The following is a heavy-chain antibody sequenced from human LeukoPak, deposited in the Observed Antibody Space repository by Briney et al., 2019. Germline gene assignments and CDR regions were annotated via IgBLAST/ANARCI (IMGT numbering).Heavy chain of an antibody. CDR3: ARGDHCSSTSCSNWFDP. Sequence: GPPVKVSCKASGYTFTSYDINWVRQATGQGLEWMGWMNPNSGNTGYAQKSQSRVTMTRNTSISTAYMELSSLRSEDTAVYYCARGDHCSSTSCSNWFDPWGQGTLVTVSS. V-gene: IGHV1-8*01. J-gene: IGHJ5*02. CDR2: MNPNSGNT. CDR1: GYTFTSYD. D-gene: IGHD2-2*01.